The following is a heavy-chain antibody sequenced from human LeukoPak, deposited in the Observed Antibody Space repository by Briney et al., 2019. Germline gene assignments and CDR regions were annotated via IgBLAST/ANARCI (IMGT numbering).Heavy chain of an antibody. V-gene: IGHV3-7*01. J-gene: IGHJ4*02. Sequence: GGSLRLSCAASEFTFSNYWMSWVRQAPGKGLEWVASIQKDGSQKYYLKSVKGRFTISRDNTKNSLYLHMSSLRADDTAVYFCATVAGYFDYWGQGTLVTVSS. D-gene: IGHD2-21*01. CDR2: IQKDGSQK. CDR1: EFTFSNYW. CDR3: ATVAGYFDY.